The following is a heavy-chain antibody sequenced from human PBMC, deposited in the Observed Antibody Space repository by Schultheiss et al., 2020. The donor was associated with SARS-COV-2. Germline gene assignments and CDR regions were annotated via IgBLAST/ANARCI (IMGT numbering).Heavy chain of an antibody. J-gene: IGHJ6*03. CDR3: AREELIGVSSGTVYGYYYYMDV. CDR1: GGSISSSSYY. CDR2: IYYSGST. Sequence: SETLSLTCTVSGGSISSSSYYWGWIRQPPGKGLEWIAYIYYSGSTYYNPSLKSRVTISVDTSKNQFSLKLSSVTAADTAVYYCAREELIGVSSGTVYGYYYYMDVWGKGTTVTVSS. V-gene: IGHV4-39*07. D-gene: IGHD5/OR15-5a*01.